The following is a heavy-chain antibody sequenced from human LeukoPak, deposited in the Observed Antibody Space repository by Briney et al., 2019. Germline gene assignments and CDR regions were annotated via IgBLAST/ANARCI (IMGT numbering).Heavy chain of an antibody. V-gene: IGHV4-59*01. J-gene: IGHJ5*02. CDR2: IYYSGST. D-gene: IGHD4/OR15-4a*01. Sequence: SETLSLTCTVSGGSISSYYWSWIRQPPGKGLEWIAYIYYSGSTNFNPSLKSRGTISIDTSKNQFSLKLSSVTAADTAMYYCAREPDYRWFDPWGQGTLVTVSS. CDR1: GGSISSYY. CDR3: AREPDYRWFDP.